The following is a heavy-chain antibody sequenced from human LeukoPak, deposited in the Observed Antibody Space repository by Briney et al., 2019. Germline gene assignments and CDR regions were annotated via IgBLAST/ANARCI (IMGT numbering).Heavy chain of an antibody. V-gene: IGHV1-46*01. CDR3: ARYSGEWLLALGY. Sequence: ASVKVSCKASGYTFTSYYMHWVRQAPGQGLEWMGIINPSGGSTSYAQKFQGRVTMNRDTSTSTVYMDLSSLRCEDTAVYYCARYSGEWLLALGYWGQGTLVTVSS. CDR2: INPSGGST. CDR1: GYTFTSYY. J-gene: IGHJ4*02. D-gene: IGHD3-3*01.